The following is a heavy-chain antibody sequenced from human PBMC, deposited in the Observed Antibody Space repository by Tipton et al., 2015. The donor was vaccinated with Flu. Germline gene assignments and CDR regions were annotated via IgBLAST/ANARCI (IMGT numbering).Heavy chain of an antibody. D-gene: IGHD2-2*02. V-gene: IGHV3-73*01. CDR3: ARLYRLDGSDI. J-gene: IGHJ3*02. Sequence: GSLRLSCSASGFTFGDYSMIWVRQAPGKGLEWVGRTRGIAENYATSYAESVEGRFSISRDDLNNMAYLQMNNLKTEDTAVYYCARLYRLDGSDIWGQGTQVTVSS. CDR1: GFTFGDYS. CDR2: TRGIAENYAT.